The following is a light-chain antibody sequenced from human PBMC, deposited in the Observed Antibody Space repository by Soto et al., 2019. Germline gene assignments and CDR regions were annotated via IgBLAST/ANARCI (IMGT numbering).Light chain of an antibody. CDR1: SSDVGGYNY. CDR2: EVS. V-gene: IGLV2-8*01. J-gene: IGLJ2*01. CDR3: SSYAGSNNR. Sequence: QSALTQPPSASGSPGQSVTISCTGTSSDVGGYNYVSWYQQHPGKAPKLMIYEVSKRPSGVPDRFSGSKSGNTASLTVSGLQAEDEAEYYCSSYAGSNNRVGGGTKLTVL.